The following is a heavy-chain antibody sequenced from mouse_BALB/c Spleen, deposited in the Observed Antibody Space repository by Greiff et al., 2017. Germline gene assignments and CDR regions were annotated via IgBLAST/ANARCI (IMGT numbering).Heavy chain of an antibody. Sequence: EVQLVESGGGLVKPGGSLKLSCAASGFTFSSYAMYWVRQTPEKRLEWVASISSGGSAYYSDSVKGRFTISRDNARNIMYLQMSSLRSDDTAMYYCAREGTTATFFDYWGQGTTLTVSS. CDR2: ISSGGSA. CDR3: AREGTTATFFDY. D-gene: IGHD1-2*01. CDR1: GFTFSSYA. V-gene: IGHV5-6-5*01. J-gene: IGHJ2*01.